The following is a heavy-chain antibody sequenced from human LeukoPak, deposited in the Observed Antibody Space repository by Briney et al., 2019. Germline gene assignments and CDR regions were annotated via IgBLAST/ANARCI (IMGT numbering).Heavy chain of an antibody. Sequence: PGRSLRLSCAASGFTFSSYAMNWIRQAPGKGLQWVSRISGTGGRTSYADSVKGRFTISKDNSKNTLFLQMNSLRPEDTAVYYCAKGTAYYDSLFDYWGQGTLVTVSS. CDR1: GFTFSSYA. D-gene: IGHD5-12*01. J-gene: IGHJ4*02. CDR2: ISGTGGRT. CDR3: AKGTAYYDSLFDY. V-gene: IGHV3-23*01.